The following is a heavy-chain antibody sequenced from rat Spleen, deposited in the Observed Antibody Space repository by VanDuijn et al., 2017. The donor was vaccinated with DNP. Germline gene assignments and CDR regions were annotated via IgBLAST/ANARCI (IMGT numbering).Heavy chain of an antibody. J-gene: IGHJ2*01. CDR3: ARPDY. V-gene: IGHV5-7*01. CDR1: GFTFSDYN. Sequence: EVQLVESGGGLVQPGRFLKLSCTGSGFTFSDYNMAWVRQAPKKGLEWVATISYDGSSSYYRDSVKGRFTISRDNAESTLYLQMDSLRSEDTATYYCARPDYWGQGVVVTVSS. CDR2: ISYDGSSS.